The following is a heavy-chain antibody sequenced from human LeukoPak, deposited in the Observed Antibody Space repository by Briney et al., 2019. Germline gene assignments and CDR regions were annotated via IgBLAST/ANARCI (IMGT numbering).Heavy chain of an antibody. CDR3: ARGVTGAFDI. V-gene: IGHV1-69*04. Sequence: GASVKVSCKASGYTFTSYGISWVRQAPGQGLEWMGRIIPILGIANYAQKFQGRVTITADKSTSTAYMELSSLRSEDTAVYYCARGVTGAFDIWGQGTMVTVSS. CDR1: GYTFTSYG. J-gene: IGHJ3*02. D-gene: IGHD2-21*02. CDR2: IIPILGIA.